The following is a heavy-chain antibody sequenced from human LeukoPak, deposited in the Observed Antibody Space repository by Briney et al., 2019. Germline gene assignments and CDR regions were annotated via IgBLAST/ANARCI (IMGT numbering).Heavy chain of an antibody. CDR1: GGSITNTSY. J-gene: IGHJ4*02. CDR3: ARERGAYRPLDY. CDR2: VNLQGST. V-gene: IGHV4-4*02. Sequence: SGTLSFPCGVSGGSITNTSYWTWVRQPPGKGLEWIGEVNLQGSTNYNPSLMGRVAIAVDTSENHISLQLTSVTAADTAVYYCARERGAYRPLDYSGQATLVTVSS. D-gene: IGHD2-2*02.